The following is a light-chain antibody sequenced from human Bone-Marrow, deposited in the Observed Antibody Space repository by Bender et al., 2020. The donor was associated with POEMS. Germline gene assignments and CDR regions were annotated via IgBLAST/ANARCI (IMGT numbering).Light chain of an antibody. J-gene: IGLJ1*01. CDR3: TSYAGNNKFV. Sequence: QSALTQPRSVSGSPGQSITISCTGTSSDVGTYSLVSWYQQHPGKAPKLIIYEVNKRPSGVPDRLSASKSGNTASLTVSGLQTEDEADYYCTSYAGNNKFVFGTGTKVSVL. CDR1: SSDVGTYSL. CDR2: EVN. V-gene: IGLV2-8*01.